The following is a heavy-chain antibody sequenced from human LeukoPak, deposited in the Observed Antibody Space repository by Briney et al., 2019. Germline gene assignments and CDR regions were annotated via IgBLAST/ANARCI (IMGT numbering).Heavy chain of an antibody. J-gene: IGHJ4*02. D-gene: IGHD2-2*02. CDR2: IYYSGST. CDR1: GGSISSYY. CDR3: ASSENQYQLLYYEY. Sequence: SETLSLTCTVSGGSISSYYWSWIRQPPGKGLEWIGYIYYSGSTNYNPSPKSRLTISVDKSKNQFSLNLSSVTAADTAVYYCASSENQYQLLYYEYWGQGTLVTVSS. V-gene: IGHV4-59*08.